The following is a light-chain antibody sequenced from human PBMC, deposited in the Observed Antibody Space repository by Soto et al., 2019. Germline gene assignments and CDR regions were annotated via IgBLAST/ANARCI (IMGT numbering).Light chain of an antibody. CDR3: QQHNVWPAT. J-gene: IGKJ1*01. CDR2: GAS. Sequence: EIVMTQSPATLSVSPGERVTLSCRASQSVSSKLAWHQQKPGQAPRLLIYGASTRATGIPARFSGSGSGTEFTLTISSLQSEDFAVYYCQQHNVWPATFGQGTKVDIK. V-gene: IGKV3-15*01. CDR1: QSVSSK.